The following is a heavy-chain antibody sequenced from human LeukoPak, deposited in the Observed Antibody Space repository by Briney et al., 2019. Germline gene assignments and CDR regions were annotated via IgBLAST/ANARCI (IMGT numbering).Heavy chain of an antibody. Sequence: SETLSLTCTVSGGSISSSSYYWGWIRQPPGKGLEWIGYIYTSGSTNYNPSLKSRVTISVDTSKNQFSLKLSSVTAADTAVYYCARFGGNDGSVYWGQGTLVTVSS. CDR1: GGSISSSSYY. CDR2: IYTSGST. J-gene: IGHJ4*02. CDR3: ARFGGNDGSVY. V-gene: IGHV4-61*05. D-gene: IGHD1-1*01.